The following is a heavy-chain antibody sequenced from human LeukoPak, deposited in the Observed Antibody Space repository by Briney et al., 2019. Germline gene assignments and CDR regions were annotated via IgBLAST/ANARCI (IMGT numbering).Heavy chain of an antibody. V-gene: IGHV4-34*01. J-gene: IGHJ4*02. CDR3: ARGPAKDRRWDY. Sequence: SETLSPTCAVYGGSFSGYYWSWIRQPPGKGLEWIGEMNNSGSTNYNPTLKSRVTISVDTSKNQFSLKLSSVTAADTAVYYCARGPAKDRRWDYWGQGTLVTVSS. CDR2: MNNSGST. CDR1: GGSFSGYY. D-gene: IGHD2-15*01.